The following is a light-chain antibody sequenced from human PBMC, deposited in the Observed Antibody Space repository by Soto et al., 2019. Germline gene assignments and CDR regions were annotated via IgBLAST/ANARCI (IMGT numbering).Light chain of an antibody. J-gene: IGLJ2*01. V-gene: IGLV2-8*01. CDR1: SSDVGGYNY. CDR3: SSYAGSNIVL. Sequence: QSVLTQPPSASGSPGQSVTISCTGTSSDVGGYNYVSWYQQHPGKAPELMIYEVSKRPSGVPDRFSGSRSGNTASLTVSGLQAEDEADYYCSSYAGSNIVLFGGGTQLTVL. CDR2: EVS.